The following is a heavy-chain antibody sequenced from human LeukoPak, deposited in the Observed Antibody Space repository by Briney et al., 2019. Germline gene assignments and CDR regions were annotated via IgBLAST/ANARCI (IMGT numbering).Heavy chain of an antibody. V-gene: IGHV4-38-2*02. D-gene: IGHD6-19*01. CDR2: IYHSGST. CDR3: ARDPGAVAGFDY. Sequence: PSETLSLTCAVSGYSISSGYYWGWIRQPPGKGLEWIGSIYHSGSTYYNPSLKSRVTISVDTSKNQFSLKLSSVTAADTAVYYCARDPGAVAGFDYWGQGTLVTVSS. CDR1: GYSISSGYY. J-gene: IGHJ4*02.